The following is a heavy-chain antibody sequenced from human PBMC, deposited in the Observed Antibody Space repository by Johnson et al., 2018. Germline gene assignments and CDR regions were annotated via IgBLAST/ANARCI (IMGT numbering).Heavy chain of an antibody. V-gene: IGHV3-30*03. CDR1: GFTFSDYG. Sequence: QVQLVESGGGVVQPGRSLRLSCAASGFTFSDYGMRWVRQAPGKGLAWVAIISFDGTNKYYADSVKGRFTISRDNAKNSLFLQMNSLRAEDTALYYCARDLGGGYPVDAFDIWGQGTMGTVSS. D-gene: IGHD1-26*01. CDR2: ISFDGTNK. J-gene: IGHJ3*02. CDR3: ARDLGGGYPVDAFDI.